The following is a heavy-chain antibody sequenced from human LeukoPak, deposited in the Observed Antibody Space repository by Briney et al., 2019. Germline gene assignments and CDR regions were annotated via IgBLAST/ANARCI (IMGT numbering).Heavy chain of an antibody. Sequence: SETLSLTCTVSGGSISNYYWSWIRQPPGKGLEWIGYLYYSGGTNYNPSLKSRVTISVDTSKNQFSLKLSSVTAADTAVYYCARGVRSGYTGYDDAFDIWGQGTTVTVSS. CDR1: GGSISNYY. V-gene: IGHV4-59*01. CDR2: LYYSGGT. J-gene: IGHJ3*02. CDR3: ARGVRSGYTGYDDAFDI. D-gene: IGHD5-12*01.